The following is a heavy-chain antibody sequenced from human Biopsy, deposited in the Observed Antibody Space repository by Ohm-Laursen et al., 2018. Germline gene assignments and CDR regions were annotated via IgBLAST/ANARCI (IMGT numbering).Heavy chain of an antibody. J-gene: IGHJ5*02. CDR1: GYTFTGHH. CDR3: TRGGYYYDSLAYYYWFDP. CDR2: INAKTGDT. Sequence: ASVKVSCKASGYTFTGHHVHWVRQAPGQGLEWMGWINAKTGDTNYAQKFQGRVTMTRDTSISTAYVDLSSLRSDDTAVYYCTRGGYYYDSLAYYYWFDPWGQGTLVTVSS. D-gene: IGHD3-22*01. V-gene: IGHV1-2*02.